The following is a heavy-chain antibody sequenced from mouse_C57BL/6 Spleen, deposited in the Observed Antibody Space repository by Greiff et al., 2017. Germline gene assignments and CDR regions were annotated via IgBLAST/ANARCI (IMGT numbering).Heavy chain of an antibody. CDR1: GYTFTDYY. CDR2: INPNNGGT. CDR3: ARGAMDY. V-gene: IGHV1-26*01. J-gene: IGHJ4*01. Sequence: EVQLQQSGPELVKPGASVKISCKASGYTFTDYYMNWLKQSHGQSLEWIGDINPNNGGTSYNQKFKGKATLTVDKSSSTAYMELRSLTSEDSAVYYCARGAMDYWGQGTSVTVSS.